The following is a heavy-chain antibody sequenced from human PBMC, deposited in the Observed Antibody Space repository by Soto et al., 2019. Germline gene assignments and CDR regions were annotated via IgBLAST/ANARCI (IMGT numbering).Heavy chain of an antibody. CDR1: GFTFSSYG. CDR2: IWYDGSNK. V-gene: IGHV3-33*01. CDR3: ARGPTVVPLEHYYYGMDV. D-gene: IGHD4-17*01. Sequence: PGGSLRLSCAASGFTFSSYGMHWVRQAPGKGLEWVAVIWYDGSNKYYADSVKGRFTISRDNSKNTLYLQMNSLRAEDTAVYYCARGPTVVPLEHYYYGMDVWGQGTTVTVSS. J-gene: IGHJ6*02.